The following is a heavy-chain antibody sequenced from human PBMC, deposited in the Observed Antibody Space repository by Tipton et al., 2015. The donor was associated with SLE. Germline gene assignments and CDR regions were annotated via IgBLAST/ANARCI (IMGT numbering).Heavy chain of an antibody. D-gene: IGHD5-24*01. CDR1: GGSISSHY. CDR3: AASGYNFLSWFDP. CDR2: VHSSGST. Sequence: TLSLTCTVSGGSISSHYWSWIRQPPGKRLEWIGHVHSSGSTFYNPSLKSRVTISMDTSKNQVSLRMTSVTAADTAVYYCAASGYNFLSWFDPWGQGTPVTVSP. J-gene: IGHJ5*02. V-gene: IGHV4-59*11.